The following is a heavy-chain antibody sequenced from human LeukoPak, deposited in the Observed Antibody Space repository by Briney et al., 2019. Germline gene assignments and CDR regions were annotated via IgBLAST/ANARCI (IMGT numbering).Heavy chain of an antibody. CDR2: INAGNGDT. V-gene: IGHV1-3*01. J-gene: IGHJ5*02. D-gene: IGHD6-6*01. CDR3: ARGGDSSSSAPHWFDP. CDR1: GYTFTSYA. Sequence: ASVKVSCKASGYTFTSYAMHWVRQAPGQRLEWMGWINAGNGDTKFSQRFQGRVTITGDTSASTAYMELSSLRSEDTAVYHCARGGDSSSSAPHWFDPWGQGTLVTVSS.